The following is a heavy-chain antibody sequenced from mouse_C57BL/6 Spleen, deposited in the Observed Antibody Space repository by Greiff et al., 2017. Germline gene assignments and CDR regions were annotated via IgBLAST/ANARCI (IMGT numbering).Heavy chain of an antibody. D-gene: IGHD1-1*01. CDR3: ARQKYVAYWYFDV. V-gene: IGHV1-64*01. J-gene: IGHJ1*03. CDR1: GYTFTSYW. Sequence: QVQLKQPGAELVKPGASVKLSCKASGYTFTSYWMHWVKQRPGQGLEWIGMIHPNSGSTNYNEKFKSKATLTVDKSSSTAYMQLSSLTSEDSAVYYCARQKYVAYWYFDVWGTGTTVTVSS. CDR2: IHPNSGST.